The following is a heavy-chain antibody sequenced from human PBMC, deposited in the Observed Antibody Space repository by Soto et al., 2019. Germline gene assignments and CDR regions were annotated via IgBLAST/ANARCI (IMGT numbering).Heavy chain of an antibody. V-gene: IGHV1-69*08. CDR1: GGTFSSYT. Sequence: QVQLVQSGAEVKKPGSSVKVSCKASGGTFSSYTISWVRQAPGQVLEWMGRIIPILGIANYAQKFQGRVTITADKSTSTAYMELSSLRSEDTAVYYCARDPTGYGSGSRHGMDVWGQGTTVTVSS. CDR2: IIPILGIA. CDR3: ARDPTGYGSGSRHGMDV. J-gene: IGHJ6*02. D-gene: IGHD3-10*01.